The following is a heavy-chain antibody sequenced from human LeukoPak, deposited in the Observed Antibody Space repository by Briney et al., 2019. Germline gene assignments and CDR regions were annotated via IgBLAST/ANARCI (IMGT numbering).Heavy chain of an antibody. V-gene: IGHV1-24*01. J-gene: IGHJ4*02. D-gene: IGHD5-18*01. Sequence: ASVKVSCKVSGYTLTELSMHWVRQAPGKGLEWMGGFDPEDGETIYAQKFQGRVTMTEDTSIDTAYMEQSSLRSEDTAVYYCVTGFTTMAVDYFDYWGQGTLVTVSP. CDR2: FDPEDGET. CDR3: VTGFTTMAVDYFDY. CDR1: GYTLTELS.